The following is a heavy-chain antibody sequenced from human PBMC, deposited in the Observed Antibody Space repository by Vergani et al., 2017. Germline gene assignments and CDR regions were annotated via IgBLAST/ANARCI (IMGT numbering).Heavy chain of an antibody. V-gene: IGHV3-33*01. CDR2: IWYDGSNK. Sequence: QVQLVESGGGVVQPGRSLRLSCAASGFTFSSYGMHWVRQAPGKGLEWVAVIWYDGSNKYYADSVKGRFTISRDNSKNTLYLQMNSLRAEDTAVYYCARDSGYSSGXFYWGQGTLVTVSS. CDR3: ARDSGYSSGXFY. D-gene: IGHD6-19*01. CDR1: GFTFSSYG. J-gene: IGHJ4*02.